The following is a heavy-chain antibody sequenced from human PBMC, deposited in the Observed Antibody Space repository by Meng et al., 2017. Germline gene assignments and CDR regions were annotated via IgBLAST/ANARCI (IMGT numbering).Heavy chain of an antibody. Sequence: QVQLVESGGGVVQPGRSLRLSCAASGFTFSNYAMHWVRQAPGKGLEWVALISYDGSNKYYADSVKGRFTLSRDNSKNTQYLQMNSLRAEDTAVYYCVNYPHYYDWGYWGQGTLVTVSS. CDR1: GFTFSNYA. CDR2: ISYDGSNK. V-gene: IGHV3-30-3*01. CDR3: VNYPHYYDWGY. J-gene: IGHJ4*02. D-gene: IGHD3-16*01.